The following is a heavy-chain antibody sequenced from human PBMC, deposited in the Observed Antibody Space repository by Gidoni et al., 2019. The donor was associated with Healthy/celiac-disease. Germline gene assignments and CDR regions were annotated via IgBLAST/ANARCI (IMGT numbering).Heavy chain of an antibody. CDR3: ARGPRTYYYGSGIVYYGMDV. J-gene: IGHJ6*02. CDR1: GGSFSVYY. CDR2: INHSGST. D-gene: IGHD3-10*01. V-gene: IGHV4-34*01. Sequence: QVQLQQWGAGLLKPSETLSLTCAVYGGSFSVYYWSWIRQPPGKGLEWIGEINHSGSTNYNPSLKSRVTISVDTSKNQFSLKLSSVTAADTAVYYCARGPRTYYYGSGIVYYGMDVWGQGTTVTVSS.